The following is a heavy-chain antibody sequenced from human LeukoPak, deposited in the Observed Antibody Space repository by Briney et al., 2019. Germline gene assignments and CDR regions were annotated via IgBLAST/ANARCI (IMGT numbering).Heavy chain of an antibody. CDR3: AREGGYNWKKFDY. J-gene: IGHJ4*02. Sequence: SETLSLTCTVSGGSISNYYWSWIRQPPGKGLEWIGEINHSGSTNYNPSLKSRVTISVDTSKNQFSLKLSSVTAADTAVYYCAREGGYNWKKFDYWGQGTLVTVSS. CDR2: INHSGST. D-gene: IGHD1-1*01. V-gene: IGHV4-34*01. CDR1: GGSISNYY.